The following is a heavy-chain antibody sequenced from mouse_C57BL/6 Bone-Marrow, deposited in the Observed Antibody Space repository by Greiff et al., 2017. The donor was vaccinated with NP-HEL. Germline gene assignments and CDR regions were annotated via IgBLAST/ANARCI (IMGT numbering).Heavy chain of an antibody. CDR1: GYTFTSYW. CDR3: ARGYYGSSYALFAY. D-gene: IGHD1-1*01. J-gene: IGHJ3*01. V-gene: IGHV1-64*01. CDR2: IHPNSGST. Sequence: QVQLQQPGAELVKPGASVKLSCKASGYTFTSYWMHWVKQRPGQGLEWIGMIHPNSGSTNYNEKFKSKATLTVDKSSSTAYMQLSSLTSEDSAVYYCARGYYGSSYALFAYWGQGTLVTVSA.